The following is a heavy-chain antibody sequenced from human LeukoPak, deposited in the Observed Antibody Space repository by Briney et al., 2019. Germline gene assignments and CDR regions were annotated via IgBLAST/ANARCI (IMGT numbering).Heavy chain of an antibody. CDR1: GFNFDGYA. CDR3: AKTGERDY. Sequence: GGSLRLSCAASGFNFDGYAMSWVRQVPGKGLEWVSSINWNAVYTYYADSVKGRFTISRDTARNSLFLQMNGLRDEDTAVYYCAKTGERDYWGRGTLVTVSS. J-gene: IGHJ4*02. D-gene: IGHD7-27*01. CDR2: INWNAVYT. V-gene: IGHV3-20*04.